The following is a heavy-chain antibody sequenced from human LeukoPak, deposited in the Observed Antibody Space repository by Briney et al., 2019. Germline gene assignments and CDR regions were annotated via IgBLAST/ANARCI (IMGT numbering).Heavy chain of an antibody. CDR2: MNPNSGNT. Sequence: ASVKVSCKASGGTFSSYAISWVRQAPEQGLEWMGWMNPNSGNTGYARKFQGRVTITRNTSISTAYMELSSLRSEDTAVYYCARADFRSGYPTDYWGQGTLVTVSS. V-gene: IGHV1-8*03. J-gene: IGHJ4*02. CDR1: GGTFSSYA. D-gene: IGHD3-3*01. CDR3: ARADFRSGYPTDY.